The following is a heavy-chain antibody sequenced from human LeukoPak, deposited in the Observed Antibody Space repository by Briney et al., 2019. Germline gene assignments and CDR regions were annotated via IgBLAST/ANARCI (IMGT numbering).Heavy chain of an antibody. V-gene: IGHV3-23*01. D-gene: IGHD3-3*01. Sequence: GGSLRLSCAASGFTFSSYAMSWVRQAPGKGLEWVSALSDSGGSTYYADSVKGRFTISRDNSKNTLYLQMNSLRAEDTAVYYCAKSVRFLEWPNYYFDYWGQGTLVTVSS. CDR1: GFTFSSYA. J-gene: IGHJ4*02. CDR3: AKSVRFLEWPNYYFDY. CDR2: LSDSGGST.